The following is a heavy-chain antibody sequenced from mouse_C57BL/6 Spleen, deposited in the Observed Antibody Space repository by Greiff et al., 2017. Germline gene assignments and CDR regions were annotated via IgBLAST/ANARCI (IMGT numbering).Heavy chain of an antibody. D-gene: IGHD1-1*01. CDR1: GYTFTSYW. J-gene: IGHJ2*01. CDR2: IYPGSGST. CDR3: ATDYYGSSFSFDY. Sequence: VQLQQPGAELVKPGASVKMSCKASGYTFTSYWITWVKQRPGQGLEWIGDIYPGSGSTNYNEKFKSKATLTVDTSSSTAYMQLSSLTSEDSAVYYCATDYYGSSFSFDYWGQGTTLTVSS. V-gene: IGHV1-55*01.